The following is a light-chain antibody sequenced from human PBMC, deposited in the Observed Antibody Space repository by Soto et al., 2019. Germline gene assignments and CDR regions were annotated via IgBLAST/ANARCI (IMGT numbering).Light chain of an antibody. V-gene: IGLV2-8*01. CDR1: INDVGGYNY. CDR2: QVT. J-gene: IGLJ1*01. Sequence: LTQPPSASGSPGQSVTISCAGTINDVGGYNYVSWYQQHPGKVPQLMIYQVTKRPSGVPDRFSASKSDTTASLTISGLQAEDEGDYYCMSYAGGNRFVFGTG. CDR3: MSYAGGNRFV.